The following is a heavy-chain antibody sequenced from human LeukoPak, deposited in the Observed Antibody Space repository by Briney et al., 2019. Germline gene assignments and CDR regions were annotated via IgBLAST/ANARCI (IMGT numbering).Heavy chain of an antibody. CDR3: ARDLSIAARDSGKPKGGHGGY. V-gene: IGHV1-2*02. CDR1: GGTFSSYA. CDR2: INPNSGGT. Sequence: ASVKVSCKASGGTFSSYAIGWVRQAPGQGLEWMGWINPNSGGTNYAQKFQGRVTMTRDTSISTAYMELSRLRSDDTAVYYCARDLSIAARDSGKPKGGHGGYWGQGTLVTVSS. D-gene: IGHD6-6*01. J-gene: IGHJ4*02.